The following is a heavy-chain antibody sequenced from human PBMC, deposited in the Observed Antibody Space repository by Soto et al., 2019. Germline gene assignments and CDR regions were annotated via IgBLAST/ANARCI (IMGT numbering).Heavy chain of an antibody. Sequence: GGSLRLSCAASGFTFSSYWMHWVRQAPGKGLVWVSRINSDGSSTSYADSVKGRFTISRDNAKNTLYLQMNSLRAEDTAVYYCAREYVADAGDAFDIWGQGTMVTVSS. CDR3: AREYVADAGDAFDI. CDR2: INSDGSST. J-gene: IGHJ3*02. CDR1: GFTFSSYW. V-gene: IGHV3-74*01. D-gene: IGHD6-13*01.